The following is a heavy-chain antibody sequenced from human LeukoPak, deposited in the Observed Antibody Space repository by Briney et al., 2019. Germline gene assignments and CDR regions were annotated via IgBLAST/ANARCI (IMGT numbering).Heavy chain of an antibody. J-gene: IGHJ4*02. D-gene: IGHD2-2*01. CDR3: ARLSPLTPSIVVVPAAYYFDY. Sequence: SETPSLTCTDSGGSISSSSYYWGWIRQPPGKGLEWIGSIYYSGSTYYNPSLKSRVTISVDTSKNQFSLKLSSVTAADTAVYYCARLSPLTPSIVVVPAAYYFDYWGQGTLVTVSS. V-gene: IGHV4-39*01. CDR2: IYYSGST. CDR1: GGSISSSSYY.